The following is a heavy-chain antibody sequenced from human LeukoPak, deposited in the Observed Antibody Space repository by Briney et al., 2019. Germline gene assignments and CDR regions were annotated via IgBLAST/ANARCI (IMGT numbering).Heavy chain of an antibody. CDR3: VELGITMIGGV. D-gene: IGHD3-10*02. J-gene: IGHJ6*04. V-gene: IGHV3-30*04. Sequence: GGSLRLSCAASEFTFSNHAMHWVRQAPGKGLEWVAVISHDGSVKYYADSVKGRFTISRDNSKYTLYLQMNSLRAEDTAVYYCVELGITMIGGVWGKGTTVTISS. CDR1: EFTFSNHA. CDR2: ISHDGSVK.